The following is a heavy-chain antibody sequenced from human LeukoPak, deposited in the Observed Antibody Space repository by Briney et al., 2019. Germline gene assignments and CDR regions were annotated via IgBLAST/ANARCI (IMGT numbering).Heavy chain of an antibody. Sequence: GRSLRLSCAASGFTFSSCGMHWVRQAPGKGLEWVAAISYDGSNKYYADSVKGRFTISRDNSKNTLYLQMNSLRAEDTAVYYCAKDVGYYYDSSGSAAFDIWGQGTMVIVSS. CDR1: GFTFSSCG. CDR3: AKDVGYYYDSSGSAAFDI. J-gene: IGHJ3*02. V-gene: IGHV3-30*18. CDR2: ISYDGSNK. D-gene: IGHD3-22*01.